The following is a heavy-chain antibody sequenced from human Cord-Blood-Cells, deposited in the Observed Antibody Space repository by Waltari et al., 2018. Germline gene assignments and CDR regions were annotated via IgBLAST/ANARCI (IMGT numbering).Heavy chain of an antibody. CDR2: FDPKDSET. CDR1: EYKLTELS. Sequence: QVQLVQSGAEVKKPGTSVKVSCKVSEYKLTELSIHWEPQAPGKGLEWRGGFDPKDSETNYAQKFQGRVTMTEDTSTDTAYMELSSLRSEDTAVYYCATTSVLRLNWFDPWGQGTLVTVSS. V-gene: IGHV1-24*01. D-gene: IGHD3-3*01. J-gene: IGHJ5*02. CDR3: ATTSVLRLNWFDP.